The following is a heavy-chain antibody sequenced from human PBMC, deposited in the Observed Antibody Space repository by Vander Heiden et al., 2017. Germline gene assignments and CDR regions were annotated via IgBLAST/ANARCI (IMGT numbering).Heavy chain of an antibody. D-gene: IGHD6-19*01. CDR1: GFTFSGYW. J-gene: IGHJ3*02. CDR3: AREQQWLAKNDAFDI. Sequence: EVQLVESGGGLVQPGGSLRLSCAASGFTFSGYWMSWVRQAPGKGLEWVANIKQDGSEKYYVDSVKGRFTISRDNAKNSLYLQMNSLRAEDTAVYYCAREQQWLAKNDAFDIWGQGTMVTVSS. V-gene: IGHV3-7*01. CDR2: IKQDGSEK.